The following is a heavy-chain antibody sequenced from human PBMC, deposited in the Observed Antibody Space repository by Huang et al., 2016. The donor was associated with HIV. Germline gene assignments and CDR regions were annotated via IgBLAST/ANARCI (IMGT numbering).Heavy chain of an antibody. Sequence: QVQLQQWGAGLLKPSETLSVTCAVYGGSFSGYYWTWIRQPPGTGLDWIGEMNDGETTKNNPSRRSRVTISVETSKNQFSLNLRSVTAADTSVYYCARARYYYDTGGYWGLDFWGQGTLVTVSS. CDR3: ARARYYYDTGGYWGLDF. CDR2: MNDGETT. D-gene: IGHD3-22*01. J-gene: IGHJ4*02. V-gene: IGHV4-34*01. CDR1: GGSFSGYY.